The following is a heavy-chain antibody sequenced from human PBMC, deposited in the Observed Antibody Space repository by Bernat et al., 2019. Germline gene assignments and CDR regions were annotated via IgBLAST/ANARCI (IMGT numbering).Heavy chain of an antibody. CDR3: AKLYSSSWSDAFDI. CDR1: GFTFSSYA. Sequence: VQLVESGGGLVQPGGSLRLSCPASGFTFSSYAMSWVRQAPGKGLEWVSVISGSGSNTYYAGSVKGRFTISRDNSKNTLYLQMNSLRAEDTAVYYCAKLYSSSWSDAFDIWGQGTMVTISS. CDR2: ISGSGSNT. V-gene: IGHV3-23*04. D-gene: IGHD6-13*01. J-gene: IGHJ3*02.